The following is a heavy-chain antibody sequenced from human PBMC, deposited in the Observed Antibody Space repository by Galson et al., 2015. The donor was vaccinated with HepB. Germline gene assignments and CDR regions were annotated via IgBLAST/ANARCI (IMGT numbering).Heavy chain of an antibody. CDR2: TYYSGST. V-gene: IGHV4-39*07. J-gene: IGHJ6*02. CDR1: GGSMSSSSYY. D-gene: IGHD2-2*01. CDR3: ARDSVLPVDLGGYYYYGMDV. Sequence: ETLSLTCTVSGGSMSSSSYYWGWIRQPPGKGLEWIGSTYYSGSTYYNPSLRSRVTISVDTSENQFSLRLSSVSAADTAVYYCARDSVLPVDLGGYYYYGMDVWGQGTTVTVSS.